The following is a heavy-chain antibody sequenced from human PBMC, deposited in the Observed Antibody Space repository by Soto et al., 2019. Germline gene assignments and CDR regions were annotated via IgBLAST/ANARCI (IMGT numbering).Heavy chain of an antibody. CDR3: ATDDTVMVGADSAFDI. J-gene: IGHJ3*02. V-gene: IGHV1-69*18. CDR1: GGSFNSHS. CDR2: IIPIFNTS. D-gene: IGHD4-17*01. Sequence: QVQLVQSGADVKKPGSSVRVSCKASGGSFNSHSFSWVRQAPGQGLEWVGTIIPIFNTSTYAERFQGRVTITADPSTSTAYMDLSSLTSEDSAVYYCATDDTVMVGADSAFDIWGQGTMVTVSS.